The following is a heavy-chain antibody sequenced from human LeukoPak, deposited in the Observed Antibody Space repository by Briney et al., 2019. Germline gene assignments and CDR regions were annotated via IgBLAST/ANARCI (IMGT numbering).Heavy chain of an antibody. V-gene: IGHV4-39*07. CDR2: IYHSGST. D-gene: IGHD3-22*01. CDR3: AKDRRLASYDY. J-gene: IGHJ4*02. Sequence: SETLSLTCTVSGDSISSTIYYWGWILQPPGKGLEWIGCIYHSGSTYYNPSLKSRVTISVDTSKNQFSLNLSSVTAADTAVYYCAKDRRLASYDYWGQGALVTVSS. CDR1: GDSISSTIYY.